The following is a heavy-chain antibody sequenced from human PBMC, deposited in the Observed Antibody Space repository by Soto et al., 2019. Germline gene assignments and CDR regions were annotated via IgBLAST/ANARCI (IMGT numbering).Heavy chain of an antibody. J-gene: IGHJ3*02. Sequence: EVQLLESGGGLVQPGGSLRLSCAASGFTFSSYGMTWVRQAPGKGLEWVSGISGSGDNTYYADSVKGRFTISRDNSKNTLYLQMNGVSAEDTAVYYCVKGAMLVVVITAAHDAFDIWGQGTMVTVSS. CDR1: GFTFSSYG. CDR3: VKGAMLVVVITAAHDAFDI. CDR2: ISGSGDNT. V-gene: IGHV3-23*01. D-gene: IGHD3-22*01.